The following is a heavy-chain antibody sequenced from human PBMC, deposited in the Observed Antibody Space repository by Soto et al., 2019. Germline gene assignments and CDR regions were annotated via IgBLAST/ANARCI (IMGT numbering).Heavy chain of an antibody. Sequence: SGPTLVNPTETLTLTCTFSGFSLTTNGVGVGWIRQPPGKPLEWLGLFYWDDDKRYSPSLQNRLTISKDTSKNQVVLTLANMAPEDTGTYYCAYRKGAATGTGNWFDPWGQGTPVTVS. CDR2: FYWDDDK. V-gene: IGHV2-5*02. D-gene: IGHD1-1*01. CDR3: AYRKGAATGTGNWFDP. CDR1: GFSLTTNGVG. J-gene: IGHJ5*02.